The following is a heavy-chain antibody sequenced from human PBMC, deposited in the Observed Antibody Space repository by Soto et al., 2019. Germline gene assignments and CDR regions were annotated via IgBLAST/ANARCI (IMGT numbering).Heavy chain of an antibody. D-gene: IGHD3-10*01. CDR1: SGSISSSNW. J-gene: IGHJ5*02. CDR3: ARLIVWYGGWFDP. CDR2: IYHSEST. V-gene: IGHV4-4*02. Sequence: QVQLQESGPGLVKPSGTLSLTCAVSSGSISSSNWWSWVRQPPGKGLEWIGEIYHSESTNYNPSLKSRVTLSVDKSKSQCSLKLSSVTAADTAVYYCARLIVWYGGWFDPWGQGTLVTVSS.